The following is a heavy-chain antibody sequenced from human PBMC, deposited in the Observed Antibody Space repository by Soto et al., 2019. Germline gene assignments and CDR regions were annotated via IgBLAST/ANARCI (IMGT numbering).Heavy chain of an antibody. CDR3: AKDARIAVAGTPLVQLDP. J-gene: IGHJ5*02. Sequence: PGGSLRLSCAASGFTFSSYAMSWVRRAPGKGLEWVSAISGSGGSTYYADSVKGRFTISRDNSKNTLYLQMNSLRAEDTAVYYCAKDARIAVAGTPLVQLDPWGQGTLVTVSS. D-gene: IGHD6-19*01. CDR2: ISGSGGST. CDR1: GFTFSSYA. V-gene: IGHV3-23*01.